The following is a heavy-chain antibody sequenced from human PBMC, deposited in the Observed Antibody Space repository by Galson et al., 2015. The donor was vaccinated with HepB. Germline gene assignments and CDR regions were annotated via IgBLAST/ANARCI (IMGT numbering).Heavy chain of an antibody. CDR1: GFTFSSYT. CDR3: ARVYFGSGSSSAYWYFDL. D-gene: IGHD3-10*01. CDR2: ISSTGTTM. Sequence: SLRLSCAASGFTFSSYTMNWVRQAPGKGLESVSYISSTGTTMYYADSAKGRFTISRDNAQKSLYLQMKSLRDEDTAVYYCARVYFGSGSSSAYWYFDLWGRGALVTVSS. V-gene: IGHV3-48*02. J-gene: IGHJ2*01.